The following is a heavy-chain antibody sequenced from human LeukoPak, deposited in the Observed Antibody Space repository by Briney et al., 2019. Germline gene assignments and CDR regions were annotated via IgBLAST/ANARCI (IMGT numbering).Heavy chain of an antibody. V-gene: IGHV1-18*01. CDR3: ARVAQGVNYFDY. CDR1: GYTFTSYD. J-gene: IGHJ4*02. Sequence: ASVKVSCKASGYTFTSYDFIWVRQAPGQGLEWMGWLSAYNGNTNYAQKLQGRVTMTTDTSTSTAYMELRSLRSDDTAVYYCARVAQGVNYFDYWGQGTLVTVFS. CDR2: LSAYNGNT. D-gene: IGHD3-22*01.